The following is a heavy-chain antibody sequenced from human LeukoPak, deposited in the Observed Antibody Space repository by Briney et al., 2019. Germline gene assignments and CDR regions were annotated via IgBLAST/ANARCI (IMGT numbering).Heavy chain of an antibody. CDR1: GYTFTSYG. V-gene: IGHV1-18*01. CDR2: ISAYNGNT. J-gene: IGHJ4*02. CDR3: ATLPRGPPMDY. D-gene: IGHD2-2*01. Sequence: ASVKVSCKASGYTFTSYGISWVRQAPGQGLEWMGWISAYNGNTNYAQKLQGRVTMTEDTSTDTAYMELSSLRSEDTAVYYCATLPRGPPMDYWGQGTLVTVSS.